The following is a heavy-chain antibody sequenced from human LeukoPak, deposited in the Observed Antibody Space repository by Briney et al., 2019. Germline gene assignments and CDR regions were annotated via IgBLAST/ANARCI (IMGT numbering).Heavy chain of an antibody. V-gene: IGHV4-59*01. J-gene: IGHJ4*02. D-gene: IGHD3-22*01. CDR3: ARVRRTDYYDSSGYYSYYFDY. CDR1: GGSISSYY. Sequence: PSETLSLTCTVSGGSISSYYWSWIRQPPGKGLEWIGYIYHSGTTNYNPSLKSRVTISVDTSKSQFSLKLSSVTAADTAVYYCARVRRTDYYDSSGYYSYYFDYWGQGTLVTVSS. CDR2: IYHSGTT.